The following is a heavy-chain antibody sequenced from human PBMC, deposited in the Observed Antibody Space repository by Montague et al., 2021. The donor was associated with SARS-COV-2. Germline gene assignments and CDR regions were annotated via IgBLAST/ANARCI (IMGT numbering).Heavy chain of an antibody. CDR1: GGSLSGYY. J-gene: IGHJ6*02. V-gene: IGHV4-34*01. CDR2: INQSANT. CDR3: ASGIYPSGSYYNRYYYGLNI. Sequence: SETLSLTCAVHGGSLSGYYWSWIRQPPEKGLEWIGEINQSANTKYNPSXXSPVTISIDTSKNQFSLKMTSVTAADTATYYCASGIYPSGSYYNRYYYGLNIWRRGPEVIASS. D-gene: IGHD3-10*01.